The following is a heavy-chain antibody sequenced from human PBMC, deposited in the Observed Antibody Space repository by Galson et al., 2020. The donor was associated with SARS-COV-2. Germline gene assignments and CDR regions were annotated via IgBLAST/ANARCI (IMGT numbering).Heavy chain of an antibody. D-gene: IGHD3-10*01. CDR1: GGAMSGYY. J-gene: IGHJ3*02. V-gene: IGHV4-4*07. CDR3: AGGPFNRSGTYYGAAFDI. Sequence: SETLSLTCTVSGGAMSGYYWSWIRQAAGKGLEWMGRIYSSGSTTYNPSLKSPVTMSVDTSKNHFSLRLTSVTAADAAVYYCAGGPFNRSGTYYGAAFDIWGKGTMVTVSS. CDR2: IYSSGST.